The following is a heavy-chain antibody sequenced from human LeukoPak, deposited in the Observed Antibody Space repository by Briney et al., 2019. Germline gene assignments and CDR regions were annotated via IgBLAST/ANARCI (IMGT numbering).Heavy chain of an antibody. Sequence: ASVKVSCKASGYTFTAYYMHWLRQAPGQGLEWMGIINPSGTSTIYAQKFQGRVTMTRDTSTSTDYMELSSLRFEDTAVYYCARESRGYRYGYFYYYDMDVWGQGTTVTVSS. CDR3: ARESRGYRYGYFYYYDMDV. D-gene: IGHD5-18*01. CDR2: INPSGTST. V-gene: IGHV1-46*01. CDR1: GYTFTAYY. J-gene: IGHJ6*02.